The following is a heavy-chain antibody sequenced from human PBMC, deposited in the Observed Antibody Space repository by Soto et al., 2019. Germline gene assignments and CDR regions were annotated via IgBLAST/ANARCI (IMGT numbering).Heavy chain of an antibody. CDR1: GFTFSNAW. CDR2: IKSKTDGGTT. J-gene: IGHJ3*02. D-gene: IGHD2-2*03. CDR3: TTKSGVAVPWIFEDAFDI. Sequence: EVQLVESGGGLVKPGGSLRLSCAASGFTFSNAWMSRVRQAPGKGLEWVGRIKSKTDGGTTDYAAPVKGRFTISRDDSKNTLYLQMNSLKTEDTAVYYCTTKSGVAVPWIFEDAFDIWGQGTMVTVSS. V-gene: IGHV3-15*01.